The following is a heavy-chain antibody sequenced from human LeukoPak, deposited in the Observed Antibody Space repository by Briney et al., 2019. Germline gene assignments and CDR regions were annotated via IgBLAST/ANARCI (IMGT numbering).Heavy chain of an antibody. Sequence: PSETLSLTCTVSGGSISSYYWSWIRQPPGKGLEWIGYIYYSGSTNYNPSLKSRVTISVDTSQNQFSLKLSSVTAADTAVYYCARDGPDTAMVLFDYWGQGTLVTVSS. CDR1: GGSISSYY. D-gene: IGHD5-18*01. CDR2: IYYSGST. V-gene: IGHV4-59*01. J-gene: IGHJ4*02. CDR3: ARDGPDTAMVLFDY.